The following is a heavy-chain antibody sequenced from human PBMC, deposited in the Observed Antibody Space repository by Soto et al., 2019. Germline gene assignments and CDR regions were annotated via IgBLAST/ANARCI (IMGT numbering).Heavy chain of an antibody. Sequence: GGSLRLSCEASGFTFRNYKMNWVRQAPGKGLEWVSQISIGSSSMDYADSVKGRFTISRDNAKNTMYLQMNSLRAEDTAVYYCARVEGDWTMFDNWGQGNLVTVSS. J-gene: IGHJ4*02. D-gene: IGHD2-21*02. CDR1: GFTFRNYK. CDR2: ISIGSSSM. V-gene: IGHV3-48*04. CDR3: ARVEGDWTMFDN.